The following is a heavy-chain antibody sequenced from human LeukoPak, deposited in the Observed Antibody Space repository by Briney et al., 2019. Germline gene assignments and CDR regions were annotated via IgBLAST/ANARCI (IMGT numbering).Heavy chain of an antibody. J-gene: IGHJ5*02. CDR3: ARQNSSGWPNWFDP. Sequence: SETLSLTCTVSGGSISSYYWSWIRQPPGKGLEWIGYIYYSGSTNYNPSLKSRVTTSVDTSKNQFSLKLSSVTAADTAVYYCARQNSSGWPNWFDPWGQGTLVTVSS. D-gene: IGHD6-19*01. CDR1: GGSISSYY. CDR2: IYYSGST. V-gene: IGHV4-59*08.